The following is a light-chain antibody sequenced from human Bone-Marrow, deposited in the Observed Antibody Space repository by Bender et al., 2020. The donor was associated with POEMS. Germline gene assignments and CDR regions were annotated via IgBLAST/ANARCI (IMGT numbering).Light chain of an antibody. CDR3: QVWDSASVI. J-gene: IGLJ2*01. V-gene: IGLV3-21*02. Sequence: SYVLTQPPAVTVAPGQTASITCGGNNIGGKSVHWYQQKAGQAPLLVVSDDSDRPSGIPERFSGSNSGNTATLTISRVEAGDEADFYCQVWDSASVIFGGGTKLTVL. CDR2: DDS. CDR1: NIGGKS.